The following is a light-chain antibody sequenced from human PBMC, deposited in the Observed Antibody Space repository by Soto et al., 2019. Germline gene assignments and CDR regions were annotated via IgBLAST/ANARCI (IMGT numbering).Light chain of an antibody. CDR2: EVS. CDR3: SSYTSSSSFV. CDR1: SSDVGGYKY. Sequence: QSALTQPASVSGSPGQSITISCTGTSSDVGGYKYVSWYQQHPGKAPKLMIYEVSNRPSGVSNRFSGPKSGNTASLTISGLQVEDEADYYCSSYTSSSSFVFGTGTKVTVL. V-gene: IGLV2-14*01. J-gene: IGLJ1*01.